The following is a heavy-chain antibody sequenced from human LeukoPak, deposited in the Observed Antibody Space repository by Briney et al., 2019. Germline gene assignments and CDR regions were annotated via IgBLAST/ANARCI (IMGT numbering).Heavy chain of an antibody. J-gene: IGHJ4*02. V-gene: IGHV1-2*02. CDR2: INPNSGGT. Sequence: GASVKVSCKASGYTFTGYYMHWVRQAPGQGVEWMGWINPNSGGTNYAQKFQGRVTMTRDTSISTAYMELSRLRSDDTAVYYCARGGQGAPAGRVMGNTMYYYFDYWGQGTLVTVSS. CDR3: ARGGQGAPAGRVMGNTMYYYFDY. CDR1: GYTFTGYY. D-gene: IGHD6-13*01.